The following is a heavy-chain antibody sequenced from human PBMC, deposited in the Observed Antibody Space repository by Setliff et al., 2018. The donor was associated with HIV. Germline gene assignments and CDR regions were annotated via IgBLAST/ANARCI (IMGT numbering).Heavy chain of an antibody. J-gene: IGHJ4*01. CDR1: GYTFTTYS. CDR3: ARGALLAVFDFDH. CDR2: INVGNGDT. D-gene: IGHD3-10*01. Sequence: ASVKVSCKASGYTFTTYSLHWVRQAPGQSLEWMGWINVGNGDTKYSQDLQGRITITRDTSANTAYMELCHLRSDDTAVYFCARGALLAVFDFDHWGHGTLVTVSS. V-gene: IGHV1-3*01.